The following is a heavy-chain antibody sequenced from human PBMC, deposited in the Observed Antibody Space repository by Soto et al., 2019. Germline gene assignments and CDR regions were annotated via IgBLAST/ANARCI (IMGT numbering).Heavy chain of an antibody. Sequence: WGRLGTGKGLEWVSAISCSGGSTYYADSVKGRFTISRDNSKNTLYLQMNSLRAEYTAVYYCARRGSGSYYDYWGQGTLVTVSS. D-gene: IGHD1-26*01. CDR3: ARRGSGSYYDY. J-gene: IGHJ4*02. V-gene: IGHV3-23*01. CDR2: ISCSGGST.